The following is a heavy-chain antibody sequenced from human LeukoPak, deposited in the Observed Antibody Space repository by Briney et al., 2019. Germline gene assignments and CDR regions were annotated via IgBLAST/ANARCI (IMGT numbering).Heavy chain of an antibody. V-gene: IGHV1-18*01. Sequence: ASVKVSCKASGYTFTSYGINWVRQAPGQGLEWMGWIDAYNGNTSYAQKNQGRVTMTTDTSTSTAYMELTSLKSDDTAVYYCARDRLFVDTASYYYYGMDVWGQGTTVTVSS. CDR1: GYTFTSYG. D-gene: IGHD5-18*01. J-gene: IGHJ6*02. CDR2: IDAYNGNT. CDR3: ARDRLFVDTASYYYYGMDV.